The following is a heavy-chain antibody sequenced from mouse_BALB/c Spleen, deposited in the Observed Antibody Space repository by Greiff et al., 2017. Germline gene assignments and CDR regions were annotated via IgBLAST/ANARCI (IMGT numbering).Heavy chain of an antibody. CDR2: IWSGGST. Sequence: VQLQQSGPGLVQPSQSLSITCTVSGFSLTSYGVHWVRQSPGKGLEWLGVIWSGGSTDYNAAFISRLSISKDNSKSQVFFKMNSLQADDTAIYYCARDYYGSSNPGYFDVWGAGTTVTVSS. J-gene: IGHJ1*01. CDR1: GFSLTSYG. CDR3: ARDYYGSSNPGYFDV. V-gene: IGHV2-4-1*01. D-gene: IGHD1-1*01.